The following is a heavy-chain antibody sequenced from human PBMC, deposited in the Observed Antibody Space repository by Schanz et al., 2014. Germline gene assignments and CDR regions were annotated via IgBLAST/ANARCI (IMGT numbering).Heavy chain of an antibody. Sequence: EVQLVESGGGLVQPGGSLRLSCASSGFSFTTYAMSWVRQAPGKGLEWVSAISGSGGSTYYADSVKGRFTISRDSAKNSLYLQMNSLRPEDTALYYCAKGSRSGSKVMDVWGKGTTVTVSS. CDR2: ISGSGGST. V-gene: IGHV3-23*04. J-gene: IGHJ6*03. CDR1: GFSFTTYA. D-gene: IGHD3-10*01. CDR3: AKGSRSGSKVMDV.